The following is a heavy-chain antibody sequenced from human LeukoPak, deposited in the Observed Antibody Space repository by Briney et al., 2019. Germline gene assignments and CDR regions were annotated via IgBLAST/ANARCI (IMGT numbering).Heavy chain of an antibody. CDR3: ARLSVVPAAIIAWFDP. D-gene: IGHD2-2*02. Sequence: SETLSLTCAVSGGSISSSNWWSWVRQPPGKGLEWIGEINHSGSTNYNPSLKSRVTISVDTSKNQFSLKLSSVTAADTAVYYCARLSVVPAAIIAWFDPWGQGTLVTVSS. V-gene: IGHV4-4*02. CDR2: INHSGST. J-gene: IGHJ5*02. CDR1: GGSISSSNW.